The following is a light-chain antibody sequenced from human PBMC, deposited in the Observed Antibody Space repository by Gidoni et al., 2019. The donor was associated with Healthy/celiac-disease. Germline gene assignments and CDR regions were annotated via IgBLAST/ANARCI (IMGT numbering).Light chain of an antibody. CDR2: KAS. CDR1: QSISSW. J-gene: IGKJ1*01. CDR3: QQYNSYAWT. V-gene: IGKV1-5*03. Sequence: DIQMTQSPSTLSASVGDRVTITCRASQSISSWLAWYQQKPGKAPKVLIYKASSLESGVPSRSSGSGSGAEFTLTISRLQPDDFATYYCQQYNSYAWTFGQGTKVEIK.